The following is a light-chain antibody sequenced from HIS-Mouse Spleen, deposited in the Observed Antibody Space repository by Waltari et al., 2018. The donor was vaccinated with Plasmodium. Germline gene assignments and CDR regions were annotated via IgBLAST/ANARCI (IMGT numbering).Light chain of an antibody. CDR3: QQSYSTPGT. Sequence: EIVLTQSPGTLSLSPGERASLSCRASQSVSSSYLAWYQQKPGQAPRLLIYGASSRATGIPDRFSGSGSGTDFTLTISRLEPEDFATYYCQQSYSTPGTFGGGTKVEIK. J-gene: IGKJ4*01. CDR2: GAS. V-gene: IGKV3-20*01. CDR1: QSVSSSY.